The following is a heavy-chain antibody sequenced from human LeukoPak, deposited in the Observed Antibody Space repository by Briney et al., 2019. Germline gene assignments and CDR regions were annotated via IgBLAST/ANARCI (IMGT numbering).Heavy chain of an antibody. J-gene: IGHJ4*02. CDR2: ISSSSSTI. CDR3: ASGGYQLLFRD. D-gene: IGHD2-2*01. CDR1: GFTFSSYS. Sequence: GGSLRLSCAASGFTFSSYSMNWVRQAPGKGLEWVSYISSSSSTIYYADSVKGRFTISRDNAKNSLYLQMHSLRAEDTAVYYCASGGYQLLFRDWGQGTLVTVSS. V-gene: IGHV3-48*01.